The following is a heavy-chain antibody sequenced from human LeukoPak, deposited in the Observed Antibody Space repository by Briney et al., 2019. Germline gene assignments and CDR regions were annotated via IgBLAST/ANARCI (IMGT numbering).Heavy chain of an antibody. Sequence: ASVKVSCKASGYTFTSYYMHWVRQAPGQGLEWMGIINPSGGSTSYAQKFQGRITMTRDTSTSTVYMELSSLRSEDTAVYYCARHQWVPAFDIWGQGTMVTVSS. V-gene: IGHV1-46*01. CDR1: GYTFTSYY. CDR3: ARHQWVPAFDI. J-gene: IGHJ3*02. D-gene: IGHD1-26*01. CDR2: INPSGGST.